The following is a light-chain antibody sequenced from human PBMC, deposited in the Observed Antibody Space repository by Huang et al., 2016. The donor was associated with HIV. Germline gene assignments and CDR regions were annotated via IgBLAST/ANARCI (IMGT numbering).Light chain of an antibody. J-gene: IGKJ2*01. CDR1: QSITTW. CDR3: QHLNSYSYT. V-gene: IGKV1-5*03. CDR2: KAS. Sequence: DIQMTQSPSTLSASVGDRVTITYRASQSITTWLAWYQQKPGKAPKLLISKASNLQNGVPSRFRGSGSGTEFTLTISGLQPDDFATYYCQHLNSYSYTFGQGTKVELK.